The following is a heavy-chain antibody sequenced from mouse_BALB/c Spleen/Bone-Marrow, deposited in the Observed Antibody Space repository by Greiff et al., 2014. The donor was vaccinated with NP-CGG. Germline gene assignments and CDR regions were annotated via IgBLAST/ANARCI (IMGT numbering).Heavy chain of an antibody. V-gene: IGHV2-2*02. CDR2: IWIGGST. CDR3: ARNTYYDSPFAY. D-gene: IGHD2-4*01. CDR1: GFSLTSYG. J-gene: IGHJ3*01. Sequence: QVQLKESGPGLVQPSQSLSITCTVSGFSLTSYGVHWVRQSPGKGPEWLGVIWIGGSTDYNAAFIYRLSINKENSKSQVFFKMNSQQTNETAIYYCARNTYYDSPFAYWGQGTLVTVSA.